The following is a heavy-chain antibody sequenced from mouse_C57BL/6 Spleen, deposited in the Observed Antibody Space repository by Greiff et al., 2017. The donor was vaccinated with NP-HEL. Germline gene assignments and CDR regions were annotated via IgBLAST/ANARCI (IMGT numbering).Heavy chain of an antibody. Sequence: VQLQQSGAELVKPGASVKLSCKASGYTFTSYWMQWVKQRPGQGLEWIGEIDPSDSYTNYNQKFKGKATLTVDTSSSTAYMQLSSLTSEDSAVYYCARSLYYYGSSYRYFDYWGQGTTLTVSS. CDR3: ARSLYYYGSSYRYFDY. D-gene: IGHD1-1*01. V-gene: IGHV1-50*01. CDR1: GYTFTSYW. CDR2: IDPSDSYT. J-gene: IGHJ2*01.